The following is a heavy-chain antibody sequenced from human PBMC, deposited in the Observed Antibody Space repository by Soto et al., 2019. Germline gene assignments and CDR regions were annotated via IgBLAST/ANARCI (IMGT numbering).Heavy chain of an antibody. J-gene: IGHJ3*02. CDR2: INAGNGNT. CDR1: GYTFTSYA. V-gene: IGHV1-3*01. Sequence: QVPLVQSGAEVKKPGASVKVSCKASGYTFTSYAMHWVRQAPGQRLEWMGWINAGNGNTKYSQKFQGRVTITRDTSASSAYMELSSLRSEDTVVYCCARALGYCSSTSCAGDAFDIWGQGTMVTFSS. D-gene: IGHD2-2*01. CDR3: ARALGYCSSTSCAGDAFDI.